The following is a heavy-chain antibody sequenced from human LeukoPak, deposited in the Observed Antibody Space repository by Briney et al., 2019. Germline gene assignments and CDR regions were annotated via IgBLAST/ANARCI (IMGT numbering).Heavy chain of an antibody. CDR3: ARRSGYSYGYVVDYYYYMDV. CDR1: GGSFSGYY. D-gene: IGHD5-18*01. V-gene: IGHV4-34*01. Sequence: SETLSLTCAVYGGSFSGYYWSWIRQPPGKGLEWIGEINHSGSTNYNPSLKSRVTISVDTSKNQFSLKLSSVTAADTAVYYCARRSGYSYGYVVDYYYYMDVWGKGTTVTISS. J-gene: IGHJ6*03. CDR2: INHSGST.